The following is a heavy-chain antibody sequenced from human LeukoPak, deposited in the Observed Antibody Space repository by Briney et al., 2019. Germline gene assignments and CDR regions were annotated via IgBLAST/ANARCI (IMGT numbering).Heavy chain of an antibody. D-gene: IGHD3-22*01. V-gene: IGHV3-48*01. CDR3: ARAATGVVVMNY. CDR2: ISSSSSTI. J-gene: IGHJ4*02. Sequence: GSLRLSCAASGFTFSSYSMNWVRQAPGKGLEWVSYISSSSSTIYYADSVKGRYTISRDNAKNSLYLQMNSLRAEDTAVYYCARAATGVVVMNYWGQGTLVTVSS. CDR1: GFTFSSYS.